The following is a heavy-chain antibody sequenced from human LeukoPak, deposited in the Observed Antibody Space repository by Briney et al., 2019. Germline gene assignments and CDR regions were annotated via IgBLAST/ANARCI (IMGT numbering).Heavy chain of an antibody. D-gene: IGHD3-3*01. CDR1: GYTFTSYD. CDR2: MNPNSGNT. Sequence: GASVKVSCKASGYTFTSYDINWVRQATGQGLEWMGWMNPNSGNTGYAQKFQGRVTMTRNTSISTAYMELSSLRSEDTAVYYCARGSRITIFGVVIIGFDPWGQGTLSPSPQ. J-gene: IGHJ5*02. CDR3: ARGSRITIFGVVIIGFDP. V-gene: IGHV1-8*01.